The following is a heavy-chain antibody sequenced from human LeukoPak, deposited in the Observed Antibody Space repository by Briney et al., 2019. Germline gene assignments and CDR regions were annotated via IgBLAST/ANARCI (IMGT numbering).Heavy chain of an antibody. D-gene: IGHD3-10*01. CDR3: ASAYMVQGVHFDY. V-gene: IGHV4-61*01. CDR1: GGSVSSGSYY. J-gene: IGHJ4*02. Sequence: SETLSLTCTVSGGSVSSGSYYWSWIRQPPGKGLEWIGYIYYSGSTNYNPSLKSRVTISVDTSKNQSSLKLSSVTAADTAVYYCASAYMVQGVHFDYWGQGTLVTVSS. CDR2: IYYSGST.